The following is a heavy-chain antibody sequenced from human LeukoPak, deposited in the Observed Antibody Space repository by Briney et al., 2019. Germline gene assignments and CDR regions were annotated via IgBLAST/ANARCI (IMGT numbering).Heavy chain of an antibody. D-gene: IGHD3-16*02. CDR1: GYTFTSYD. V-gene: IGHV1-8*03. CDR2: MNPNSGNT. J-gene: IGHJ4*02. Sequence: ASVKVSCKASGYTFTSYDINWVRQATGQGLEWMGWMNPNSGNTGYAQKFQGRVTITRNTSISTAYMELSSLRSEDTAVYYCARGSKSFGGVIVMYYFDYWGQGTLVTVSS. CDR3: ARGSKSFGGVIVMYYFDY.